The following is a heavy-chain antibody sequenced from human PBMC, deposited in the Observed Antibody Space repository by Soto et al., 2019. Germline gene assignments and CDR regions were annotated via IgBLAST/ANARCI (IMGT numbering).Heavy chain of an antibody. J-gene: IGHJ4*02. V-gene: IGHV4-30-4*01. CDR1: GGSISSGDYY. D-gene: IGHD3-10*01. Sequence: SETLSLTCTVSGGSISSGDYYWSWLRQPPGKGLEWIGYIYYSGSTYYNPSLKSRVTISVDTSKNQFSLKLSSVTAADTAVYYCARGRFGELYFDYWGQGTLVTVSS. CDR2: IYYSGST. CDR3: ARGRFGELYFDY.